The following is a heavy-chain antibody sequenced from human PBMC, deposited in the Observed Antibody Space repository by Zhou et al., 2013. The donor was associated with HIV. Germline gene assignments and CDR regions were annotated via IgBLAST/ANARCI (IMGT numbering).Heavy chain of an antibody. CDR2: ISGNNGNT. V-gene: IGHV1-18*01. J-gene: IGHJ4*02. CDR1: GNTFNTYD. CDR3: ARARYYYGSGSYYPFDY. Sequence: QVNLVQSGAEVKTPGASVRVSCKASGNTFNTYDIGWVRQAPGQGLEWMGWISGNNGNTKYAQKFQGRVTMTTDTSTSTAYMELSRLRSDDTAVYYCARARYYYGSGSYYPFDYWGQGTLVTVSS. D-gene: IGHD3-10*01.